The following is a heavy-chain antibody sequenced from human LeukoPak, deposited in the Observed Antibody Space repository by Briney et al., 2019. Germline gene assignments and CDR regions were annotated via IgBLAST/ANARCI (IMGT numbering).Heavy chain of an antibody. J-gene: IGHJ6*02. D-gene: IGHD3-9*01. CDR2: ISAYNGNT. CDR3: ARDLRYFDWLLDQNYYYYGMDV. CDR1: GYTFTSYG. V-gene: IGHV1-18*01. Sequence: ASVKVSCKASGYTFTSYGISWVRQAPGQGLEWMGWISAYNGNTNYAQKLQGRVTMTTDTSTSTAYMEPRSLRSDDTAVYYCARDLRYFDWLLDQNYYYYGMDVWGQGTTVTVSS.